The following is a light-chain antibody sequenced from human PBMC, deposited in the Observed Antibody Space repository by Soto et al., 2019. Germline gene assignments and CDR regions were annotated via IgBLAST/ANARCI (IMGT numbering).Light chain of an antibody. CDR3: MQGAHGPPIT. Sequence: DVVMSQSPLSLPVTLGQPASIFCRSSQSLVYSDGNTYLNWYHQRPGQSPRRLIYKVSNRDSGVPDRFSGSGSGTDFTLKISRVEAEDVVVYYCMQGAHGPPITFGQGTRLEIK. CDR2: KVS. CDR1: QSLVYSDGNTY. V-gene: IGKV2-30*01. J-gene: IGKJ5*01.